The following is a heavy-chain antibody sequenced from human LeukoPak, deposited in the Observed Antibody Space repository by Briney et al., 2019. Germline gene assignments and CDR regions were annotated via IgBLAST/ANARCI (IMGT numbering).Heavy chain of an antibody. CDR2: INPNSGGT. CDR3: ARDAAGYDLGVDY. CDR1: GYTFTGYY. J-gene: IGHJ4*02. Sequence: GASVKVSCKASGYTFTGYYMHWVRQAPGQGVEWKGWINPNSGGTNYAQKFQGRVTMTRDTSISTAYMELSRLRSDDTAVYYCARDAAGYDLGVDYWGQGTLVTVSS. V-gene: IGHV1-2*02. D-gene: IGHD5-12*01.